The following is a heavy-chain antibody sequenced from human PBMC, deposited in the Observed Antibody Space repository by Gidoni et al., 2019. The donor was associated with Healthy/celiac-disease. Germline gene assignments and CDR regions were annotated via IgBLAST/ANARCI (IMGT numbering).Heavy chain of an antibody. CDR3: AKDQGYSSGWPAVEY. Sequence: QVQLVESGGGVVQPGRSLRLSCAASGFTFSRDGMHWVRQAPGKGLEWVAVISYDGSNKYYADSVKGRFTISRDNSKNTLYLQMNSLRAEDTAVYYCAKDQGYSSGWPAVEYWGQGTLVTVSS. CDR1: GFTFSRDG. D-gene: IGHD6-19*01. V-gene: IGHV3-30*18. CDR2: ISYDGSNK. J-gene: IGHJ4*02.